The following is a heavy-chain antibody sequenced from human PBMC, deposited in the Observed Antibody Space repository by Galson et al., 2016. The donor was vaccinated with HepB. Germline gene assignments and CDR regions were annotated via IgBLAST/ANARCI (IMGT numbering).Heavy chain of an antibody. V-gene: IGHV3-48*03. CDR2: ISSSGTTI. D-gene: IGHD3-9*01. Sequence: SLRLSCAASGFTFSRYEMNWVRQAPGKRLEWVSYISSSGTTIYYADSVKGRFTISRDNAKNSLYLQMNSLRAEDTAVYYCASEPVRLDDLLTGPPKNPDYWGQGTLVTVSS. CDR3: ASEPVRLDDLLTGPPKNPDY. CDR1: GFTFSRYE. J-gene: IGHJ4*02.